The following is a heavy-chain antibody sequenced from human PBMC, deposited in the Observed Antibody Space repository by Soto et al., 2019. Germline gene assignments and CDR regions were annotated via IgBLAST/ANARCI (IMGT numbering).Heavy chain of an antibody. CDR1: GFTVSDHY. CDR2: TRNKANSYTT. Sequence: EVQLVDSGGGLVQPGGPLSLSCAASGFTVSDHYMDWVRQAPGKGLEWVGRTRNKANSYTTEYAASVKGRFTNSRDDSKNSLYLQINSLKTEDRAVYYCARGAPPFDSWGQGTLVSVSS. CDR3: ARGAPPFDS. V-gene: IGHV3-72*01. J-gene: IGHJ4*02.